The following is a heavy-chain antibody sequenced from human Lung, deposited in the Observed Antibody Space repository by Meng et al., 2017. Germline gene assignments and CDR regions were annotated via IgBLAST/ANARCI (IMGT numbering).Heavy chain of an antibody. J-gene: IGHJ1*01. D-gene: IGHD1-1*01. CDR2: INRDGTKP. CDR1: GFTFTDHW. V-gene: IGHV3-74*01. Sequence: VPLGESGGSLVPPGGSLRLSCAASGFTFTDHWMHWVRQGPGKGLVWVSRINRDGTKPTYADSVKGRFTISRDNAKNTLYLQMNNLRAEDTAFYYCTNDRLNHWGQGALVTVSS. CDR3: TNDRLNH.